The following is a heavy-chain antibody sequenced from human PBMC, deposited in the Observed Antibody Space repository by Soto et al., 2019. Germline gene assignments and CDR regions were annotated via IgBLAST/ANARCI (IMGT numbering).Heavy chain of an antibody. J-gene: IGHJ4*02. D-gene: IGHD3-22*01. CDR2: IDWEEDK. CDR1: GGSISSSNWW. V-gene: IGHV2-70*18. CDR3: ARVGAYYDGSGHEYYFDS. Sequence: TLSLTCAVSGGSISSSNWWSWVRQPPGKALEWLAVIDWEEDKYYSTSLKTRLTISKDASKNQVVLTMTNMDPVDTGTYYCARVGAYYDGSGHEYYFDSWGQGTLVTVSS.